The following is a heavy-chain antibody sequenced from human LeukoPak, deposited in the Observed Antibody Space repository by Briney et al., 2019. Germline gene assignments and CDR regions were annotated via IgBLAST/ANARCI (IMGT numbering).Heavy chain of an antibody. CDR1: GYTLTELS. V-gene: IGHV1-24*01. J-gene: IGHJ4*02. CDR3: ATDLRPFNMVSGYYFDY. CDR2: FDPEDGET. D-gene: IGHD3-10*01. Sequence: ASVKVFCKVSGYTLTELSMHWVRQAPGKGLEWMGGFDPEDGETIYAQKFQGRVTMTEDTSTDTAYMELSSLRSEDTAVYYCATDLRPFNMVSGYYFDYWGQGTLVTVSS.